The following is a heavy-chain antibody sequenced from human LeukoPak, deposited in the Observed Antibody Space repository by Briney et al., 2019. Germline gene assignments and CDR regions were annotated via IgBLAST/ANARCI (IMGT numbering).Heavy chain of an antibody. J-gene: IGHJ3*02. D-gene: IGHD5-24*01. CDR1: GFTFSSYA. Sequence: SGGSLRLSCAASGFTFSSYAMHWVRQAPGKGLEWVAVISYDGSNKYYADSVKGRFTISRDNSKNTLYLQMNSLRAEDTAVYYCARGRGRWLQKGGMGAFDIWGQGTMVTVSS. V-gene: IGHV3-30-3*01. CDR3: ARGRGRWLQKGGMGAFDI. CDR2: ISYDGSNK.